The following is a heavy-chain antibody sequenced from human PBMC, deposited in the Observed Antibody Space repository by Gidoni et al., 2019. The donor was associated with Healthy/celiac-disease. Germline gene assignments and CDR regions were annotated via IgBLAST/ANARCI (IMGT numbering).Heavy chain of an antibody. CDR1: GGTFSSYA. D-gene: IGHD2-15*01. Sequence: QVQLVQSGAEVKKPGSSVKVSCKASGGTFSSYAISWVRQAPGQGLEWMGGIIPIFGTANYAQKFQGRVTITADEFTSTAYMELSSLRSEDTAVYYCAGVGYCSGGSCLDWFDPWGQGTLVTVSS. V-gene: IGHV1-69*01. CDR2: IIPIFGTA. CDR3: AGVGYCSGGSCLDWFDP. J-gene: IGHJ5*02.